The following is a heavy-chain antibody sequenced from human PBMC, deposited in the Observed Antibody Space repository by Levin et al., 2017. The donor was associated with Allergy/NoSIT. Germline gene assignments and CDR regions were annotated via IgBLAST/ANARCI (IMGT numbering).Heavy chain of an antibody. CDR1: GFTFSSYS. D-gene: IGHD2-2*01. CDR3: ASSLRPGSSENY. CDR2: ISTSSSYI. Sequence: AGGSLRLSCAASGFTFSSYSMNWVRQAPGKGLEWVSSISTSSSYIYYADSMKGRFTISRDNAKNSLFLQMNSLRAEDTAVYYCASSLRPGSSENYWGQGTLVTVSS. J-gene: IGHJ4*02. V-gene: IGHV3-21*01.